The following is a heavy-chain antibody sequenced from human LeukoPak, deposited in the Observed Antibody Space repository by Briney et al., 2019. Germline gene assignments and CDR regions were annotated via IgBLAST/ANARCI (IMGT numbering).Heavy chain of an antibody. CDR3: VSFRGYSGYDDDY. V-gene: IGHV5-10-1*01. Sequence: GESLRISCKGSGYSFTSYWISWVRQMPGKGLEWMGRIDPSDSYTNYSPSFQGHVTISADKSISTAYLQWSSLKASDTAMYYCVSFRGYSGYDDDYWGQRTLVTVSS. D-gene: IGHD5-12*01. CDR1: GYSFTSYW. J-gene: IGHJ4*02. CDR2: IDPSDSYT.